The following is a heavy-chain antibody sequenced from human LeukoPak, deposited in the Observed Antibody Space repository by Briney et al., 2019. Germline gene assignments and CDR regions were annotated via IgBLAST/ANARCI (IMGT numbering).Heavy chain of an antibody. J-gene: IGHJ3*02. V-gene: IGHV3-30*18. CDR2: ISSDGSRK. D-gene: IGHD1-1*01. Sequence: GGSLRLSCRASRFSFRDYDMHWVRQAPGKGLEWVAVISSDGSRKHYGDSVKGRFIISRDNSESTLFLQMNSLRTDDTSVYFCAKYAYNWNAPDGFDMWGQGTMVIVSS. CDR3: AKYAYNWNAPDGFDM. CDR1: RFSFRDYD.